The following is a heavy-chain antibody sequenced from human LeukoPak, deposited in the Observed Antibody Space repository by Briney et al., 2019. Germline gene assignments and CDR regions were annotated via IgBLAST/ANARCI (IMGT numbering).Heavy chain of an antibody. CDR1: GYTFTSYA. CDR2: INAGNGNT. J-gene: IGHJ4*02. D-gene: IGHD3-22*01. CDR3: ARADYDSSGYYGTPFDY. Sequence: GASVKVSCKASGYTFTSYAMHWVRQAPGQRLEWMGWINAGNGNTKYSQKFQGRVTITADKSTSTAYMELSSLRSEDTAVYYCARADYDSSGYYGTPFDYWGQGTLVTVSS. V-gene: IGHV1-3*01.